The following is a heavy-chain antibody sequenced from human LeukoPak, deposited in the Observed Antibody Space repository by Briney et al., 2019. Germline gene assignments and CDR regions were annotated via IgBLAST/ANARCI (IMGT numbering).Heavy chain of an antibody. CDR1: GYTFTSYG. V-gene: IGHV1-18*04. CDR3: ARDWEGSGSYTQDHYYYYGMDV. Sequence: GASVKVSCKASGYTFTSYGISWVRQAPGQGLGWMGWISAYNRNTNYAQKLQGRVTMTTDTSTSTAYMELRSLRSDDTAVYYCARDWEGSGSYTQDHYYYYGMDVWGKGTTVTVSS. D-gene: IGHD3-10*01. CDR2: ISAYNRNT. J-gene: IGHJ6*04.